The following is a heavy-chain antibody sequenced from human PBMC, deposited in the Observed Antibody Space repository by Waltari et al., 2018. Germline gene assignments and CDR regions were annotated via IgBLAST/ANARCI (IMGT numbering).Heavy chain of an antibody. D-gene: IGHD5-12*01. CDR1: GGTFSSYA. CDR3: ARTLGMATITWRDAFDI. J-gene: IGHJ3*02. Sequence: QVQLVQSGAEVKKPGSSVKVSCKASGGTFSSYAISWVRQAPGQGLEWMGGIIPIFGTANYAQKFQGRVTMTADESTSTAYMELSSLRSEDTAVYYCARTLGMATITWRDAFDIWGQGTMVTVSS. CDR2: IIPIFGTA. V-gene: IGHV1-69*12.